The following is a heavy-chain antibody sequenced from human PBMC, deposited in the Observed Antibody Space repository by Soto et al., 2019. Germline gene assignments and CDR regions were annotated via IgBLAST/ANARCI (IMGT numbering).Heavy chain of an antibody. J-gene: IGHJ6*02. CDR2: ILWNSGAA. V-gene: IGHV3-9*02. CDR1: GFTTLDQG. D-gene: IGHD5-12*01. Sequence: GGSLELGCVVSGFTTLDQGVHGVRQSPAKGLEWVSGILWNSGAAGYADSVKGRFTISRDRAKRALYLQMDSLRPEDTALYYCGNDVAPRGLEVWGQGTTVTVS. CDR3: GNDVAPRGLEV.